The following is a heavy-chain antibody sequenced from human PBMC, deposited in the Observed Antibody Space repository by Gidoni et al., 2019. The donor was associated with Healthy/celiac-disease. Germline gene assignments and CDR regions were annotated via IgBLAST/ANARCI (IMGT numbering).Heavy chain of an antibody. CDR1: GGSFSGYY. CDR2: INHSGST. D-gene: IGHD6-19*01. V-gene: IGHV4-34*01. J-gene: IGHJ6*03. Sequence: QVQLQQWGAGLLKPSETLSLTCAVYGGSFSGYYWSWIRQPPGKGLEWIGEINHSGSTNYNPSLKSRVTMSVDTSKNQFSLKLSSVTAADTAVYYCARSGWYPRGYYYYMDVWGKGTTVTVSS. CDR3: ARSGWYPRGYYYYMDV.